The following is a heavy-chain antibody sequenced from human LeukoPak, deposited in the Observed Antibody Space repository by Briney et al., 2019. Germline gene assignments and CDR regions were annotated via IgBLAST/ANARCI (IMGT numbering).Heavy chain of an antibody. V-gene: IGHV3-30-3*01. D-gene: IGHD3-22*01. Sequence: GGSLRLSCAASGFTFSSYAMHWVRQAPGKGLEWVAVISYDGSNKYYADSVRGRFTISRDNSKNTLYLQMNSLRAEDTAVYYCARDPTSVVTSPDYWGQGTLVTVSS. J-gene: IGHJ4*02. CDR1: GFTFSSYA. CDR3: ARDPTSVVTSPDY. CDR2: ISYDGSNK.